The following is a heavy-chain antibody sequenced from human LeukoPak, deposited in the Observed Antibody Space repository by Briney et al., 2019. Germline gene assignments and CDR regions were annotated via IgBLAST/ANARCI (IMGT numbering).Heavy chain of an antibody. V-gene: IGHV3-23*01. D-gene: IGHD2-15*01. CDR3: AKTVVGAPTDAFDM. J-gene: IGHJ3*02. CDR1: GFTFSNYA. CDR2: ISGSGGRT. Sequence: PGGSLRLSCAASGFTFSNYAMNWVRQAPGKGPEWVSAISGSGGRTYYAGSVKGRFIISRDNSKNAVYLQMNSLRAEDTAVYYCAKTVVGAPTDAFDMWGQGTMVTVSS.